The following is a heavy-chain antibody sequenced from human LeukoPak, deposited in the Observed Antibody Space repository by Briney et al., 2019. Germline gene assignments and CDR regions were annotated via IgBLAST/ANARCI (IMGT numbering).Heavy chain of an antibody. J-gene: IGHJ4*02. CDR3: ARKRVGVYYYDSSGYYSY. Sequence: GGSLRLSCAASGFTFSNYWMHWVRQAPGKGLVWVSRINRDARSTSYADSVKGRFTISRDNAQNPLYLQMNSLRAEDTAVYYCARKRVGVYYYDSSGYYSYGGRGTLVSVSS. V-gene: IGHV3-74*01. CDR1: GFTFSNYW. CDR2: INRDARST. D-gene: IGHD3-22*01.